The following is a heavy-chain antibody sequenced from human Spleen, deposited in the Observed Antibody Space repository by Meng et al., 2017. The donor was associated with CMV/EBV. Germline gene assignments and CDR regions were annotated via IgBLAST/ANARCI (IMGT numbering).Heavy chain of an antibody. V-gene: IGHV1-69*05. J-gene: IGHJ4*02. CDR2: IIPIFGTA. Sequence: SVKVSCKASGYTLTSYYMHWVRQAPGQGLEWMGGIIPIFGTANYAQKFQGRVTITTDESTSTAYMELSSLRSEDTAVYYCARATPELLGAYYYWGQGTLVTVSS. CDR3: ARATPELLGAYYY. D-gene: IGHD1-7*01. CDR1: GYTLTSYY.